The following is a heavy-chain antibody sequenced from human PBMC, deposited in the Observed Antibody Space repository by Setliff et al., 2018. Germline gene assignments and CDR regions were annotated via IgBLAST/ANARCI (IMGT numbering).Heavy chain of an antibody. D-gene: IGHD6-6*01. J-gene: IGHJ5*02. CDR2: INSDGSST. CDR1: EFTLSSYW. CDR3: ARDLSGSSFLLGGVVFGGVTVKDMSNPLQSLP. V-gene: IGHV3-74*01. Sequence: GESLKISCAASEFTLSSYWMHWVRQVPGKGLVWVSRINSDGSSTGYADSVKGRFTISRDNAKNTLFLQMNSLRAEDTAVYYCARDLSGSSFLLGGVVFGGVTVKDMSNPLQSLPWG.